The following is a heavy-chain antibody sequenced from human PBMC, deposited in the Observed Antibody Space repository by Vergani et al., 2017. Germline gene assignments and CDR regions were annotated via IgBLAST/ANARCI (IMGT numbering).Heavy chain of an antibody. J-gene: IGHJ5*02. V-gene: IGHV4-59*01. CDR2: IYYSGST. D-gene: IGHD3-22*01. CDR3: ARVPEYYYVSDGDWFDP. CDR1: GGSISSYY. Sequence: QVQLQESGPGLVKPSETLSLTCTVSGGSISSYYWSWIRQPPGKGLEWIGYIYYSGSTNYNPSLKSRVTISVDTSKNQFSLKLSSVTAADTAVYYCARVPEYYYVSDGDWFDPWGQGTLVTVSS.